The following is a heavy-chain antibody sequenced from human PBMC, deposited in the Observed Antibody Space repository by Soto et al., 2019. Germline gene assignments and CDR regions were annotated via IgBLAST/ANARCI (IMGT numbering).Heavy chain of an antibody. D-gene: IGHD1-7*01. CDR3: AKDRNYPRDQFHY. V-gene: IGHV3-23*01. Sequence: GGSLRLSCAASGFTFSTYALSWVRQAPGKGLEWVSAISANGQGIYYADSVRGRFTISRDNSKNTIFLHMDSLRAEDTAVYYCAKDRNYPRDQFHYWGQGTLVTVSS. CDR2: ISANGQGI. J-gene: IGHJ4*02. CDR1: GFTFSTYA.